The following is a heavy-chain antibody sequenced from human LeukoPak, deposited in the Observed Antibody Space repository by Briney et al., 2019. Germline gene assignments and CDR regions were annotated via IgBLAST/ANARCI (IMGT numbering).Heavy chain of an antibody. CDR1: GYTFSIYG. CDR3: ARQVDYRWYYFDY. CDR2: ISAYDGNT. V-gene: IGHV1-18*01. J-gene: IGHJ4*02. Sequence: ASVKVSCKASGYTFSIYGFSWLRQAPGQGLEWMGWISAYDGNTNYAQSLQGRVTMTTDTSTSTAYMELRSLRSDDTAVYYCARQVDYRWYYFDYWGQGTLVTVSS. D-gene: IGHD4-11*01.